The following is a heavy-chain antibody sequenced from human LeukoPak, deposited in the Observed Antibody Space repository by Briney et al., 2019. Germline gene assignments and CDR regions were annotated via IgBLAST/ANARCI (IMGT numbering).Heavy chain of an antibody. J-gene: IGHJ4*02. CDR2: IYYSGST. Sequence: SETLSLTCTVSGGSVSSSSYYWGWIRQPPGRGLEWIGTIYYSGSTYYNPSLKSRVIISVDTSKNQFSLKLSSMTAADTAVYYCARQGFLEMTKLFDYWGQGTLVTVSS. CDR1: GGSVSSSSYY. CDR3: ARQGFLEMTKLFDY. V-gene: IGHV4-39*01. D-gene: IGHD1-1*01.